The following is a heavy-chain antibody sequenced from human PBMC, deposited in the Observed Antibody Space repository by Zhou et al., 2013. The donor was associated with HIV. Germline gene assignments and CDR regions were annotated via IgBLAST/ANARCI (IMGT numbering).Heavy chain of an antibody. CDR1: GDTFSNYN. Sequence: QVQLVQSGAEVKKPGSSMKVSCKASGDTFSNYNINWVRHVPGQGLEWMGGVIPIFGTTSYAQKFQGRVTINTDESTSTAYMELSSLRSEDTALYYCARDTSGWYPLNGYFDYWGQGTLVTVSS. D-gene: IGHD6-19*01. V-gene: IGHV1-69*05. CDR2: VIPIFGTT. J-gene: IGHJ4*02. CDR3: ARDTSGWYPLNGYFDY.